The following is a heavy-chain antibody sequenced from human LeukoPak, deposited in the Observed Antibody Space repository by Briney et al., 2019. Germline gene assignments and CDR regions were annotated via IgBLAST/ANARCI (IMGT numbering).Heavy chain of an antibody. CDR3: AKDPAESVTTGDY. Sequence: PGRSLRLSCSASGFTFSSYGMHWVRQAPGKGLEWVAVIWYDGSNKYYADSVKGRFTISRDNSKNTLYLQINSLRAEDTAVYYCAKDPAESVTTGDYWGQGTLVTVSS. D-gene: IGHD4-17*01. CDR1: GFTFSSYG. J-gene: IGHJ4*02. V-gene: IGHV3-33*06. CDR2: IWYDGSNK.